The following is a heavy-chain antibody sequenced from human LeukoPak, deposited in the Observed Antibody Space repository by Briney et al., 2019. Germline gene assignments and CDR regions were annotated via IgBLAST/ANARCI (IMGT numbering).Heavy chain of an antibody. D-gene: IGHD2-2*01. V-gene: IGHV1-2*02. CDR2: INPNSGGT. CDR1: GYTFTGYY. J-gene: IGHJ2*01. CDR3: ARGCRPVIVVVPAAAPTGYFDL. Sequence: ASVKVSCKASGYTFTGYYMHWVRQAPGQGLEWMGWINPNSGGTNYAQKFQGRVTMTRDTSISTAYMELSRLRSDDTAVYYCARGCRPVIVVVPAAAPTGYFDLWGRGTLVTVSS.